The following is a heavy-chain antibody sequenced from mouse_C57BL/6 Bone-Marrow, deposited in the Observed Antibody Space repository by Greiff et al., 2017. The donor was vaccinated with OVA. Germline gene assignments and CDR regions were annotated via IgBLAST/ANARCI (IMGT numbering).Heavy chain of an antibody. CDR3: ARDYYGSSYFDY. Sequence: QVQLQQSGAELARPGASVKLSCKASGYTFTSYGISWVKQRTGQGLEWIGEIYPRSGNTYYKEKFKGKATLTADKSSSTAYMELRSLTSEDSAVYFCARDYYGSSYFDYWGQGTTLTVSS. CDR1: GYTFTSYG. CDR2: IYPRSGNT. J-gene: IGHJ2*01. V-gene: IGHV1-81*01. D-gene: IGHD1-1*01.